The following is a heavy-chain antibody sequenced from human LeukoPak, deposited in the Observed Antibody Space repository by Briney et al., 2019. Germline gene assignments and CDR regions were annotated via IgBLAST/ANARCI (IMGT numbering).Heavy chain of an antibody. V-gene: IGHV3-9*01. J-gene: IGHJ4*02. CDR1: GFTFDDYA. CDR2: ISWNSGSI. Sequence: PGGSLRLSCVASGFTFDDYAMHWVRPAPGRGLEWVSGISWNSGSIGYADSVKGRFTISRDNAKNSLYLQMNSLRAEDTALYYCAKDISWHGYTYYYGSGSYLVSNYFDYWGQGTLVTVSS. CDR3: AKDISWHGYTYYYGSGSYLVSNYFDY. D-gene: IGHD3-10*01.